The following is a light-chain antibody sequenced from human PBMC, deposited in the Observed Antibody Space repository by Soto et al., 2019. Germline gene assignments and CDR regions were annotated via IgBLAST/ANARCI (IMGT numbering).Light chain of an antibody. CDR2: LDSDGSH. J-gene: IGLJ2*01. V-gene: IGLV4-69*01. CDR1: SGHSSYA. CDR3: QTWGTGIHVV. Sequence: QSVLTQSPSASASLGASVKLTCTLSSGHSSYAIAWHQQQPEKGPRYLMKLDSDGSHTKGDAIPDRFSGSSSGAERYLTISSLQSEDEADYYCQTWGTGIHVVFGGGTKPTVL.